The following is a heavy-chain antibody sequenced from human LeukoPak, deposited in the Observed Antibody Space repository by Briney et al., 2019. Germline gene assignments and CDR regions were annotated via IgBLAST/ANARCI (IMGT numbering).Heavy chain of an antibody. Sequence: SETLSLTCAVYGGSFSGYYWSWIRQPPGKGLEWIGETNHSGSTNYDPSLKSRVTISVDTSKNQFSLKLSSVTAADTAVYYCARHSSWYQYYFDYWGQGTLVTVSS. V-gene: IGHV4-34*01. CDR3: ARHSSWYQYYFDY. J-gene: IGHJ4*02. CDR2: TNHSGST. D-gene: IGHD6-13*01. CDR1: GGSFSGYY.